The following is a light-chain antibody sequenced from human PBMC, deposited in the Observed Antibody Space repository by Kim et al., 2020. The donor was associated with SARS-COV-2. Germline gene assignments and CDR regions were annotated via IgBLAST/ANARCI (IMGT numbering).Light chain of an antibody. Sequence: SVSPGQTASITCSGDKLGDKYACWYQQKPGQSPVLVIYQDSKRPSGIPERFAGSNSGNTATLTISGTQAMDEADYYGQAWDSSTWVFGGGTQLTVL. CDR2: QDS. J-gene: IGLJ3*02. CDR1: KLGDKY. V-gene: IGLV3-1*01. CDR3: QAWDSSTWV.